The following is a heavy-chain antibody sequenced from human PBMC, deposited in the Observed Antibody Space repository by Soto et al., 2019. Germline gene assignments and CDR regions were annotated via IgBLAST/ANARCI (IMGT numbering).Heavy chain of an antibody. D-gene: IGHD1-20*01. V-gene: IGHV1-69*01. CDR1: GRTFIIYD. Sequence: SVNVSCKDSGRTFIIYDSSCVRQAPGQGLEWMGGIIPIFGTANYAQKFQGRVTITADESTSTAYMELSSLRSEDTAVYYCARGYPRYYFDYWGQGTLVTVSS. CDR3: ARGYPRYYFDY. J-gene: IGHJ4*02. CDR2: IIPIFGTA.